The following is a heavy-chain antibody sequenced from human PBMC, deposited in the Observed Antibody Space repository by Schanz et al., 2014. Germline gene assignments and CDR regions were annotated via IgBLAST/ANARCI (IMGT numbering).Heavy chain of an antibody. J-gene: IGHJ6*03. CDR3: ARVKYCTITRCYRTETEGIYYMDA. CDR1: GFNFSSYS. Sequence: EVQLVESGGGLVQPGGSLRLSCTASGFNFSSYSMNWVRQAPGKGLEWVSYVSRSTPDRYYAASVKGRFTGSRDKAENALYLQMNSLRAEDTAVYYSARVKYCTITRCYRTETEGIYYMDAWGKGTTVTVSS. CDR2: VSRSTPDR. V-gene: IGHV3-48*01. D-gene: IGHD2-2*01.